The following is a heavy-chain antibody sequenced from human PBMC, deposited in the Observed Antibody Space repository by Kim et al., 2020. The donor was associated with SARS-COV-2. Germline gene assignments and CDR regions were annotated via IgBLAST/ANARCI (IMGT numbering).Heavy chain of an antibody. D-gene: IGHD6-13*01. CDR3: AREIEAVQRWFDY. CDR2: INQDGNEK. V-gene: IGHV3-7*03. Sequence: GGSLRLSCAASGFTFSSYWMNWVRQAPGKGLEWVSNINQDGNEKYYADSVKGRFTISRDNANNSMYLQMNSLRAEDTAVYYCAREIEAVQRWFDYGGEGTQVAVSS. J-gene: IGHJ4*02. CDR1: GFTFSSYW.